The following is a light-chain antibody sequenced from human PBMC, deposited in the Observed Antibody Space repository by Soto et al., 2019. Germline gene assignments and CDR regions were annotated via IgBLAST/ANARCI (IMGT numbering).Light chain of an antibody. Sequence: QSALTQPASVSGSPGQSITISCTGTSSDVGSYNLVSWYQQHPGKAPKLMIYEGSKRPSGVSNRFYGSESGNTASLTISRLQAEDVADYYCCSYAGSSTLDVFGTGTKLTLL. CDR2: EGS. J-gene: IGLJ1*01. CDR1: SSDVGSYNL. V-gene: IGLV2-23*01. CDR3: CSYAGSSTLDV.